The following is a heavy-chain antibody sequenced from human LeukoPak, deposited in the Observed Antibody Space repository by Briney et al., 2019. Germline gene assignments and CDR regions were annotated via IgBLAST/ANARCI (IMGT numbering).Heavy chain of an antibody. V-gene: IGHV3-23*01. Sequence: GGSLRLSCGASGLTVSSYTMSWVRQAPGKGLEWVSAINTGGGTSSADSVKGRFTISRDNSESTLYLQMSSLRAEDTAVYYCARGLDSVTWGPFDIWGQGTVVTVSS. CDR3: ARGLDSVTWGPFDI. CDR2: INTGGGT. D-gene: IGHD2-2*03. CDR1: GLTVSSYT. J-gene: IGHJ3*02.